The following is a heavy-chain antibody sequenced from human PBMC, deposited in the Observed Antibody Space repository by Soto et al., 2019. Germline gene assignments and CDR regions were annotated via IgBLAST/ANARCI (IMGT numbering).Heavy chain of an antibody. CDR1: GYTFTRYT. Sequence: ASVKVSCKASGYTFTRYTMNWVRQAPGQRLEWMGWINPDNGNTKSSQKFQDRVIITRDTSASTAYMDLSSLRSEDTAVYYCAREREHSGYDSTKLYYYGMDVWGQGTTVTVSS. V-gene: IGHV1-3*01. CDR3: AREREHSGYDSTKLYYYGMDV. J-gene: IGHJ6*02. CDR2: INPDNGNT. D-gene: IGHD5-12*01.